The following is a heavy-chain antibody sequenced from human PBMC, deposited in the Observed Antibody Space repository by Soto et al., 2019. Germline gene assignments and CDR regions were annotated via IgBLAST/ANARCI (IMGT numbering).Heavy chain of an antibody. Sequence: PSETLSLTCTVSGGSISSGGYYWSWIRQHPGKGLEWIGYIYYSGSTYYNPSLKSRVTISVDTSKNQFSLKLSSVTAADTAVYYCARDKVGYSYGRSCWFDPWGQGTLVTVS. D-gene: IGHD5-18*01. CDR3: ARDKVGYSYGRSCWFDP. CDR1: GGSISSGGYY. V-gene: IGHV4-31*03. CDR2: IYYSGST. J-gene: IGHJ5*02.